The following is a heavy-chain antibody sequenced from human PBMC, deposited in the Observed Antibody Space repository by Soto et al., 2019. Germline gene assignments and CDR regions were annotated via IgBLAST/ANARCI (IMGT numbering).Heavy chain of an antibody. D-gene: IGHD3-9*01. Sequence: PTETLSLTCAVYGGSFSGYYWSWIRQPPGKGLEWIGEINHSGSTNYNPSLKSRVTISVDTSKNQFSLKLSSVTAADTAVYYCARVLPYYDILTGYYKDYWGQGTLVTVSS. CDR2: INHSGST. V-gene: IGHV4-34*01. CDR3: ARVLPYYDILTGYYKDY. J-gene: IGHJ4*02. CDR1: GGSFSGYY.